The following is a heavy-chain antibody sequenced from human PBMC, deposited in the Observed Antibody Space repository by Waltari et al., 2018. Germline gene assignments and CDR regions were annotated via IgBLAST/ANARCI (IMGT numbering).Heavy chain of an antibody. J-gene: IGHJ5*02. Sequence: WVRQAPGQGLEWMGGIIPIFGTANYAQKFQGRVTITADESTSTAYMELSSLRSEDTAVYYCATAVTKREMDWFDPWGQGTLVTVSS. CDR2: IIPIFGTA. D-gene: IGHD4-17*01. V-gene: IGHV1-69*01. CDR3: ATAVTKREMDWFDP.